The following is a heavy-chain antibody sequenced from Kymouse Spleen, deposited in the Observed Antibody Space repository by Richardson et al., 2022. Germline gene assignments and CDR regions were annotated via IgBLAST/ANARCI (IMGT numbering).Heavy chain of an antibody. CDR1: GGSISSSNW. D-gene: IGHD3-10*01. J-gene: IGHJ5*02. V-gene: IGHV4-4*02. CDR2: IYHSGST. CDR3: ARGGYSYGYGSGSYYNQNWFDP. Sequence: QVQLQESGPGLVKPSGTLSLTCAVSGGSISSSNWWSWVRQPPGKGLEWIGEIYHSGSTNYNPSLKSRVTISVDKSKNQFSLKLSSVTAADTAVYYCARGGYSYGYGSGSYYNQNWFDPWGQGTLVTVSS.